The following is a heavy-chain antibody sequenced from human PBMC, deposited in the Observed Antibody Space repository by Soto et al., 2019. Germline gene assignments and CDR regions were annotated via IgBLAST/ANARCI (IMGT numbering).Heavy chain of an antibody. D-gene: IGHD3-3*01. CDR2: IYYSGST. CDR3: ARVGDDFRHYYYYYSMDV. Sequence: PSETLSLTCTVSGGSISSYYWSWIRQPPGKGLEWIGYIYYSGSTNYNPSLQGRVTISVDTSKNQFSLKLSSVTAADTAVYYCARVGDDFRHYYYYYSMDVWGKGTTVTVSS. CDR1: GGSISSYY. J-gene: IGHJ6*03. V-gene: IGHV4-59*01.